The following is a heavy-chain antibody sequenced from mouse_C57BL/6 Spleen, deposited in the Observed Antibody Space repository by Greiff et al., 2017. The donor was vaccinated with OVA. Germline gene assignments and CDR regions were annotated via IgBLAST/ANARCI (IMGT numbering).Heavy chain of an antibody. J-gene: IGHJ4*01. D-gene: IGHD2-5*01. V-gene: IGHV5-17*01. Sequence: DVKLVESGGGLVKPGGSLKLSCAASGFTFSDYGMHWVRQAPEKGLEWVAYISSGSSTIYYADTVKGRFTISRDNAKNTLFLQMTSLRSEDTAMYYCARKNYSTYAMDYWGQGTSVTVSS. CDR3: ARKNYSTYAMDY. CDR1: GFTFSDYG. CDR2: ISSGSSTI.